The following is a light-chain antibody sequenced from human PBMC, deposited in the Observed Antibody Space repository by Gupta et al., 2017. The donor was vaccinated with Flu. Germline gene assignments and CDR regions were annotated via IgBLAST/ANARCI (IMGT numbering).Light chain of an antibody. Sequence: NCKSSQSVLHISNNKNYLAWYQQKPGQPPRLLIYWASTRESGVPDRISGSGSGTDFTLTISSLQAEDVAVYYCQQYYSTPWTFGQGTKVEIK. J-gene: IGKJ1*01. CDR2: WAS. V-gene: IGKV4-1*01. CDR1: QSVLHISNNKNY. CDR3: QQYYSTPWT.